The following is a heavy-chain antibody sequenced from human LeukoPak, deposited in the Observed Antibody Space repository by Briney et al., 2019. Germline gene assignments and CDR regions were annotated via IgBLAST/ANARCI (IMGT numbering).Heavy chain of an antibody. V-gene: IGHV1-69*06. J-gene: IGHJ4*02. CDR3: ARSGAGRGVVDY. CDR2: IIPIFGTA. D-gene: IGHD3-10*01. Sequence: SVKVSCKASGGTFSSYAISWVRQAPGQGLEWMGGIIPIFGTANYAQKFQGRVTITADKSTSTAYMELSSLRSEDTAVYYCARSGAGRGVVDYWGQGTLVTVSS. CDR1: GGTFSSYA.